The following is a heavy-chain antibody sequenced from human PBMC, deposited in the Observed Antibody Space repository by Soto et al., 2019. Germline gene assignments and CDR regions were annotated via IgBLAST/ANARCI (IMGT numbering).Heavy chain of an antibody. D-gene: IGHD5-18*01. J-gene: IGHJ3*02. CDR2: IKSKTDGGTT. Sequence: GGSLRLSCAASGFTFSNAWMSWVRQAPGKGLEWVGRIKSKTDGGTTDYAAPVKGRFTISRDDSKNTLYLQMNSLKTEDTAVYSCTTLPQLWFTIGDDAFDIWGQGTMVTVSS. V-gene: IGHV3-15*01. CDR3: TTLPQLWFTIGDDAFDI. CDR1: GFTFSNAW.